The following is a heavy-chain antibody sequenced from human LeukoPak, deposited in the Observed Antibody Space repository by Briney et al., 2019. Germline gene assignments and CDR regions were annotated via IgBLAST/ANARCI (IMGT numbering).Heavy chain of an antibody. J-gene: IGHJ5*02. CDR1: GXSVNSYY. CDR2: IYYSGST. Sequence: SETLSLTCTVSGXSVNSYYGSWIRQPPGKGLESIGYIYYSGSTNYNPSLKSRVTISVDTSKNQFSLKLSSVTAADTAVYYCARHGYSSGSLAWFDPWGQGTQVTVSS. D-gene: IGHD6-19*01. CDR3: ARHGYSSGSLAWFDP. V-gene: IGHV4-59*02.